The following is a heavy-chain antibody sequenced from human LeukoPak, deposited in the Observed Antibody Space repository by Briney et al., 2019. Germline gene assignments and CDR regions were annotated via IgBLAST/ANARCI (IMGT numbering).Heavy chain of an antibody. CDR1: GGTFSSYA. D-gene: IGHD1-26*01. Sequence: ASVKVSCKASGGTFSSYAISWVRQAPGQGLEWMGIINPSGGSTSYAQKFQGRVTMTRDTSASTVYMELSSLRSEDTAVYYCARGSSGSTFDYWGQGTLVTVSS. J-gene: IGHJ4*02. CDR2: INPSGGST. CDR3: ARGSSGSTFDY. V-gene: IGHV1-46*01.